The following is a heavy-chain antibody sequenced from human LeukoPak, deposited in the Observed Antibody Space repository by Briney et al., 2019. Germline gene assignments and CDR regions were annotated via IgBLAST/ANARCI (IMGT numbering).Heavy chain of an antibody. Sequence: SQTLSLTCTVSGGSINSGRYYWSWIRQPAGRGLEWIGHISTSGRTSYSPSLRSRVTISVDTSKNQFSLKMSSVSAADTAVYYCARGLHGYTYGYVPWELYYYMDVWGKGTTVTISS. D-gene: IGHD5-18*01. V-gene: IGHV4-61*09. CDR2: ISTSGRT. CDR3: ARGLHGYTYGYVPWELYYYMDV. J-gene: IGHJ6*03. CDR1: GGSINSGRYY.